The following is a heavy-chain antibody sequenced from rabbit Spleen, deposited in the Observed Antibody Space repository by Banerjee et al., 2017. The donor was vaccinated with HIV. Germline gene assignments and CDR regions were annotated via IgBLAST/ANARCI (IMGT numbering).Heavy chain of an antibody. CDR2: IDPVFVIT. CDR1: GIDLMSIA. CDR3: VREVAAKFNL. J-gene: IGHJ4*01. Sequence: QEQLVETGGGLVQPGGSQTLTCKASGIDLMSIAMSWVRQDPGKGLEWNGYIDPVFVITYYASRVYGRFTISSQNAKNTLYLQLNSLTAADSASYFFVREVAAKFNLWGPGTLVTVS. D-gene: IGHD4-1*01. V-gene: IGHV1S47*01.